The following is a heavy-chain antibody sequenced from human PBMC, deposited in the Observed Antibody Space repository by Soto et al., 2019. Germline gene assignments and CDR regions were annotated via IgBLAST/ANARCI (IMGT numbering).Heavy chain of an antibody. CDR3: AREGDFGDYDSSGYFDY. CDR1: GGTFSSYA. D-gene: IGHD3-22*01. J-gene: IGHJ4*02. Sequence: QVQLVQSGAEVKKPGSSVKVSCKASGGTFSSYAISWVRQAPGQGLEWMGGIIPICETANYAQKFQGRVTITADESTSTAYMELSSLRSEDTAVYYCAREGDFGDYDSSGYFDYWGQGTLVTVSS. V-gene: IGHV1-69*12. CDR2: IIPICETA.